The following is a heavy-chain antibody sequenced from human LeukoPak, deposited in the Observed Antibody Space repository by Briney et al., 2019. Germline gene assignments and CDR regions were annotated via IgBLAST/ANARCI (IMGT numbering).Heavy chain of an antibody. CDR2: IYYSGST. J-gene: IGHJ3*02. D-gene: IGHD4-17*01. Sequence: PSETLSLTCTVSGGSISSYYWSWIRQPPGKGLEWIGYIYYSGSTNYNPSLKSRVTISVDTSKNQFSLKLSSVTAADTAAYYCARVLLDYGDYGAFDIWGQGTMVTVSS. CDR3: ARVLLDYGDYGAFDI. V-gene: IGHV4-59*01. CDR1: GGSISSYY.